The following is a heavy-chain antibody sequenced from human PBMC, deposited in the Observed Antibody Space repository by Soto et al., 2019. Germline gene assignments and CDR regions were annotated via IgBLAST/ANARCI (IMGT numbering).Heavy chain of an antibody. CDR1: GLTLGDYA. V-gene: IGHV3-49*03. J-gene: IGHJ5*02. D-gene: IGHD3-22*01. Sequence: LRLSCTASGLTLGDYAMSWFRQAPGKGLEWVGFIRSKIFGGTTEYAAAVKGRFVISRDDSKNIAYLQMDSLKTEDTAVYYCSRISNSMIVVVSESWGQGTTVTVYS. CDR3: SRISNSMIVVVSES. CDR2: IRSKIFGGTT.